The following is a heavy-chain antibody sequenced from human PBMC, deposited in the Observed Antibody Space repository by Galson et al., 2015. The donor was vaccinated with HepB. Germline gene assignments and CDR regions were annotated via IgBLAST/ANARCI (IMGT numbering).Heavy chain of an antibody. D-gene: IGHD1-26*01. J-gene: IGHJ5*02. CDR3: VGRGTALSWFGP. V-gene: IGHV4-34*01. Sequence: PSLKSRVTMSMDTSKNQFSLKLGSVTAADTAVYYCVGRGTALSWFGPWGRGILVTVSS.